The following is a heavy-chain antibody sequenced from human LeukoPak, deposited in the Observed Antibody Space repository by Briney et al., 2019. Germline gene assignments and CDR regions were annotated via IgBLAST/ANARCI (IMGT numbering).Heavy chain of an antibody. Sequence: ASVKVSCKASGYTFTGYDMYWVRQAPGQGLESMGWINPNSGGTNYAQKFQGRVTMTRDTSISTAYMELSRLRSDDTAVYYCATFEYTSSSLNHWGQGTLVTVSS. CDR3: ATFEYTSSSLNH. CDR1: GYTFTGYD. D-gene: IGHD6-6*01. CDR2: INPNSGGT. J-gene: IGHJ5*02. V-gene: IGHV1-2*02.